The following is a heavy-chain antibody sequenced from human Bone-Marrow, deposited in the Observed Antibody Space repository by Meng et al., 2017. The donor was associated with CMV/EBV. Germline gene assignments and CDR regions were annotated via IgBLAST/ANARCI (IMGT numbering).Heavy chain of an antibody. CDR2: IYYSGSA. CDR3: ARDDIPISAAGKAYYYYYGMDV. D-gene: IGHD6-13*01. Sequence: SETLSLTCTVSRGSISSSDYYWGWIRQPPGKGLEWIGTIYYSGSAYYNPSLKSRVTISVDTAKNQFSLKLRSVTAADTAVYYCARDDIPISAAGKAYYYYYGMDVWGQGTTVTVSS. J-gene: IGHJ6*02. CDR1: RGSISSSDYY. V-gene: IGHV4-39*07.